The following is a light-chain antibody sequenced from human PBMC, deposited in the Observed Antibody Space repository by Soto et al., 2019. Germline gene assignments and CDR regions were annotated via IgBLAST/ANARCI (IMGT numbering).Light chain of an antibody. CDR3: QHYNSDSEA. J-gene: IGKJ1*01. Sequence: IQLTQSPSSLSASVGDSVTITCRASQTISSWLAWYQQKPGKAPKLLIYKASTLKSGVPSRFSGSGSGTEVTLTFRSLQTEDFETSYCQHYNSDSEAFGEGTKVDIK. V-gene: IGKV1-5*03. CDR2: KAS. CDR1: QTISSW.